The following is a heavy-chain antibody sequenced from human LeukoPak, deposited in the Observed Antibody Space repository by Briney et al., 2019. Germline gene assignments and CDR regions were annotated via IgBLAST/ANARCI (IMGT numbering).Heavy chain of an antibody. D-gene: IGHD3-3*01. CDR3: ARAKPYYDFLSGYDYYYMDV. V-gene: IGHV4-61*02. CDR1: GDSISSGDYY. Sequence: PSETLSLTCTVSGDSISSGDYYWSWIRQPAGKGLEWIGRISSSGSTNYNPSLKIRVTISVDTSKNTFSLKLSSVTAADTAVYYCARAKPYYDFLSGYDYYYMDVWGKGTTVTVSS. CDR2: ISSSGST. J-gene: IGHJ6*03.